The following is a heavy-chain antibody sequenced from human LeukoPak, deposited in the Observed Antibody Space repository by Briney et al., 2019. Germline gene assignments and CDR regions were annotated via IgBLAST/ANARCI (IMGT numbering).Heavy chain of an antibody. J-gene: IGHJ3*02. V-gene: IGHV3-7*01. CDR3: TRDVREAYDI. Sequence: GGSLRLSCEASGFRFGGFWMNWVRQAPGKGPERVANINQDGSEKLYVDSVKGRFTISRDNAKNSLYLQMNSLRVEVTAVYYCTRDVREAYDIWGHGTMVTVSS. CDR1: GFRFGGFW. D-gene: IGHD3-16*01. CDR2: INQDGSEK.